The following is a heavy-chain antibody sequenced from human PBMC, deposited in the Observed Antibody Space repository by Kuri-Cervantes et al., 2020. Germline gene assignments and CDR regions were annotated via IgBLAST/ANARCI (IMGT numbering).Heavy chain of an antibody. CDR1: GYIFTDYY. Sequence: ASVKVSCKASGYIFTDYYMHWVRQAPGQGPEWMGWITPNTGAANYGQKFQGRVTLTRDTSINTIYMELTSLRHDDTAIYYCARAGVPAAVGLLTHWGQGSLVTVSS. V-gene: IGHV1-2*02. J-gene: IGHJ4*02. D-gene: IGHD6-25*01. CDR3: ARAGVPAAVGLLTH. CDR2: ITPNTGAA.